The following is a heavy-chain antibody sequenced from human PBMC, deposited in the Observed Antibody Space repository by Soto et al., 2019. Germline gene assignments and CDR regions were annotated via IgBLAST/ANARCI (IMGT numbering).Heavy chain of an antibody. CDR2: INHSAST. CDR1: GGSFSGYY. CDR3: ARALASVETGYNYYYGMDV. J-gene: IGHJ6*02. D-gene: IGHD3-9*01. Sequence: SETLSLTCAVYGGSFSGYYWSWIRQPPGKGLEWNGEINHSASTNDNPSLKSRFTISVDTTKNQFSLKLSSVTAADTAVYYCARALASVETGYNYYYGMDVWGQGTTVTVSS. V-gene: IGHV4-34*01.